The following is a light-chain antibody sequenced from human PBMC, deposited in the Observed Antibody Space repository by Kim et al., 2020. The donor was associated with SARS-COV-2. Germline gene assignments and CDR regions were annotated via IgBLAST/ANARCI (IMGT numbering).Light chain of an antibody. CDR2: GEN. J-gene: IGLJ3*02. CDR3: NSRDRNDFHWV. V-gene: IGLV3-19*01. Sequence: SSELTQDPAVSVALGQTVRITCQGDSLRTHFASWYQQKPGQAPVLVIYGENNRPSGIPDRFSGSSSGNTASLTNSGAQAEDEADYHCNSRDRNDFHWVFGGRTQLTVL. CDR1: SLRTHF.